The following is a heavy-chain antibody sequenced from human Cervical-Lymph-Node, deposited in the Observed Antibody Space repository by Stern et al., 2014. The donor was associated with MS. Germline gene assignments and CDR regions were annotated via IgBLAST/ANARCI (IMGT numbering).Heavy chain of an antibody. J-gene: IGHJ4*02. V-gene: IGHV4-39*01. D-gene: IGHD3-3*01. CDR1: GGSISSSEYY. CDR3: ARRWGKTYYDFWSGYYQN. Sequence: QLQLQESGPGLVKPSETLSLTCSVSGGSISSSEYYWGWIRQPPGKGLEWLGDIYSRGNTFSNPSLKDHVPISVDRSKNEFSLKLIFVTAADTAVYYCARRWGKTYYDFWSGYYQNWGQGTLVTVSS. CDR2: IYSRGNT.